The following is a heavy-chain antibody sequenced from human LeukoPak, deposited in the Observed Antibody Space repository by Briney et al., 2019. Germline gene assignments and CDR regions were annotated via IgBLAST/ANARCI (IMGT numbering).Heavy chain of an antibody. CDR3: ARALPGIDNWTEFDY. CDR1: GYSFISYW. J-gene: IGHJ5*01. V-gene: IGHV5-51*01. Sequence: GESLKISCKASGYSFISYWIGWVRQMPGKGLEWMGIIYPGDSETRYSPSFQGQISISVDKSISTAYLQWSSLKASDTAMYYCARALPGIDNWTEFDYWGHGTRVTVSS. CDR2: IYPGDSET. D-gene: IGHD1-20*01.